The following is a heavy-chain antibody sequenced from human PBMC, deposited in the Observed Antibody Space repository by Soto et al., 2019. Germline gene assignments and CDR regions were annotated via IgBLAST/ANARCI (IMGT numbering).Heavy chain of an antibody. J-gene: IGHJ4*01. V-gene: IGHV3-11*05. Sequence: QAQLVESGGGLVEPGGSLRLSCVISGFSFGDKYMTWIRQAPGKGLEWLSYISPSGAVAKYADSVKGRVTVSRENARSSLFLELKNLRVEDTAVYYCVRGSGYGSGNYDFWGQGILVTVSP. CDR2: ISPSGAVA. CDR3: VRGSGYGSGNYDF. CDR1: GFSFGDKY. D-gene: IGHD3-10*01.